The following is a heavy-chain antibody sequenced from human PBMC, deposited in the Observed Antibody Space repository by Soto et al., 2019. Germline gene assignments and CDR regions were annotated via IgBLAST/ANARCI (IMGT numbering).Heavy chain of an antibody. D-gene: IGHD2-21*02. Sequence: SQTMPLTCAVSGGPISSSNWWRWFRQTPGKGLEWVGEIYHSGSTNYNPSLKGQVTISVDKSKNQVSLKLSSVSAADTAVYYYAREHYCGGDCYHLDYLDYLGQGTLVTVSS. J-gene: IGHJ4*02. V-gene: IGHV4-4*02. CDR1: GGPISSSNW. CDR2: IYHSGST. CDR3: AREHYCGGDCYHLDYLDY.